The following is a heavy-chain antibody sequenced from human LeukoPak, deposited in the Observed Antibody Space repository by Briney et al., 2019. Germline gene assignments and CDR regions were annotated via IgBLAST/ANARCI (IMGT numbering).Heavy chain of an antibody. CDR2: FDPEDGET. V-gene: IGHV1-24*01. CDR1: GYTLTELS. CDR3: ATAPYSSGWTPNY. D-gene: IGHD6-19*01. Sequence: ASVKVSCKVSGYTLTELSMHWVRQAPGKGLEWMGGFDPEDGETIYAQKFQGRVTMTEDTSTDTAYMGLSSLRSEDTAVYYCATAPYSSGWTPNYWGQGTLVTVSS. J-gene: IGHJ4*02.